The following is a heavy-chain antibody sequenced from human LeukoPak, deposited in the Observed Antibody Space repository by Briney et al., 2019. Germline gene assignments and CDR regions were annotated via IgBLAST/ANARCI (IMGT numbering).Heavy chain of an antibody. CDR3: AKGTKPVMTIPDY. D-gene: IGHD1/OR15-1a*01. Sequence: PGGSLRLSCAASGFSFSDYYMSWIRQAPGKGLVWVSRIASDGSSTTYADSVKGRFSISRDNAKNSLFLQMNSLRAEDTAMYYCAKGTKPVMTIPDYWGQGILVTVSS. J-gene: IGHJ4*02. V-gene: IGHV3-74*01. CDR2: IASDGSST. CDR1: GFSFSDYY.